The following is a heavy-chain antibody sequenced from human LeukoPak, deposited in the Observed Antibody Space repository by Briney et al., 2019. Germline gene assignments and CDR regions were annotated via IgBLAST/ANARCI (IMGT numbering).Heavy chain of an antibody. J-gene: IGHJ4*02. CDR1: GFTFSNYG. V-gene: IGHV3-33*01. CDR2: IWYDGRSK. D-gene: IGHD4-23*01. Sequence: GGSLRLSCAASGFTFSNYGMHWVRQAPGKGLEWVAVIWYDGRSKYYSDSVRGRFTISRDDSMNTVFLQMDSLRAEDTAVYYCARAEVTRDYWGQGTLVTVSS. CDR3: ARAEVTRDY.